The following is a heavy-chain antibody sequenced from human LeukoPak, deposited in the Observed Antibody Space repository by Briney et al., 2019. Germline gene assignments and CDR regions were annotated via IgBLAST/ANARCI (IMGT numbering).Heavy chain of an antibody. V-gene: IGHV3-23*01. J-gene: IGHJ3*02. CDR1: GFTVSSNY. CDR2: ISGSGGST. CDR3: AKEVYYDSSGYYHDAFDI. D-gene: IGHD3-22*01. Sequence: GGSLRLSCAVSGFTVSSNYMSWVRQPPGKGLEWVSAISGSGGSTYYADSVKGRFTISRDNSKNTLYLQMNSLRAEDTAVYYCAKEVYYDSSGYYHDAFDIWGQGTMVTVSS.